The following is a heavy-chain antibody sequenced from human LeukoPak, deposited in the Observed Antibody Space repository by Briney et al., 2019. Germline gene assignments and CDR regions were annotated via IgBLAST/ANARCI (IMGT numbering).Heavy chain of an antibody. V-gene: IGHV4-61*02. CDR3: ARDYYYYYMDV. Sequence: PSETLSLTCTVSGGSISSGSYYWSWIRQPAGTGLEWIGRIYTSGSTNYNPSLKSRVTISVDTSKNQFSLKLSSVTAADTAVYYCARDYYYYYMDVWGKGTTVTVSS. J-gene: IGHJ6*03. CDR1: GGSISSGSYY. CDR2: IYTSGST.